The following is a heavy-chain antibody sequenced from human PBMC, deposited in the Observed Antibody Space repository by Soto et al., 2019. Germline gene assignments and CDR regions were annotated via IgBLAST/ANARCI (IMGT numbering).Heavy chain of an antibody. Sequence: QVQLVESGGDVVQPGRSLRLSCAASGFTFSSYAMHWVRQAPGKGLEWVAVISYDGSNKYYADSVKGRFTISRDNSKNTLYLQMNSLRAEDTAVYYCARDGRIETFDYWGQGTLVTVSS. D-gene: IGHD2-15*01. V-gene: IGHV3-30-3*01. CDR2: ISYDGSNK. CDR3: ARDGRIETFDY. CDR1: GFTFSSYA. J-gene: IGHJ4*02.